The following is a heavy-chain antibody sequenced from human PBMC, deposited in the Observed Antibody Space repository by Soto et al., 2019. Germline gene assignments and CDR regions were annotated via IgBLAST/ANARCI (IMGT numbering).Heavy chain of an antibody. D-gene: IGHD3-22*01. CDR3: ARMSYFYDKWYFDL. CDR1: GASINNNDYY. Sequence: QLQESGPGLVKPSQTLSLTCTVSGASINNNDYYWSWLRQTPGKGLEWIGYVYYSGTTDYIPSRKSRLSMSIDKSQNQFTLKLNSVTAADTATYYCARMSYFYDKWYFDLWGRGTLVTVSS. V-gene: IGHV4-30-4*01. J-gene: IGHJ2*01. CDR2: VYYSGTT.